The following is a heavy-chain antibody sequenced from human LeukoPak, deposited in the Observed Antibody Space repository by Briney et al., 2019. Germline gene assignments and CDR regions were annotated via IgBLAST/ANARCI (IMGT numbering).Heavy chain of an antibody. Sequence: SQTLSLTRTVSGGSLSSRDFYWSWLRQPPGKGPEWLGYIYYSGSTYYNPSLKSRVTISVDTSKNQFSLKLSSVTAADTAVYYCARVLGYCSGGSCSRHFDYWGQGTLVTVSS. CDR2: IYYSGST. V-gene: IGHV4-30-4*08. D-gene: IGHD2-15*01. CDR3: ARVLGYCSGGSCSRHFDY. CDR1: GGSLSSRDFY. J-gene: IGHJ4*02.